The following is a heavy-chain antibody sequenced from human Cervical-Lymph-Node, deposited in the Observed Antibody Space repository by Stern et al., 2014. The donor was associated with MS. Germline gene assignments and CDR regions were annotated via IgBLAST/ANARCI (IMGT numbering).Heavy chain of an antibody. CDR2: ISDTGTT. CDR3: ARDPSTTASDWFFDL. D-gene: IGHD2-21*02. V-gene: IGHV4-59*02. CDR1: GGAVSDYY. J-gene: IGHJ2*01. Sequence: QVQLQESGPGLVKPSETLSLTCTVSGGAVSDYYWTWIRQHPGKGLEWIGYISDTGTTNYNPSLHSRVTITLDTSQNQVSLRLRSVTAADTAVYYCARDPSTTASDWFFDLWGRGSLVTVSS.